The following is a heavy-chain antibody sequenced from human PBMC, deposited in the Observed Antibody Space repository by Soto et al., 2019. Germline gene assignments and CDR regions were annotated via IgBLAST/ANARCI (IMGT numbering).Heavy chain of an antibody. D-gene: IGHD5-18*01. CDR1: GGSFSGYY. J-gene: IGHJ6*02. CDR3: ARRQAGSAMVSPYYYGMDV. Sequence: PSETLSLTCAVYGGSFSGYYWSWIRQPPGKGLEWIGEINHSGSTNYNPSLKSRVTISVDTSKNQFSLKLSSVTAADTAVYYCARRQAGSAMVSPYYYGMDVWGQGTTVTVS. V-gene: IGHV4-34*01. CDR2: INHSGST.